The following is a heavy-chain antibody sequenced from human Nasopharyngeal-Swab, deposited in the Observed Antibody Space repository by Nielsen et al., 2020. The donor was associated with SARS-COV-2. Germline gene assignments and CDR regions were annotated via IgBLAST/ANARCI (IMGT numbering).Heavy chain of an antibody. J-gene: IGHJ4*02. V-gene: IGHV3-7*01. Sequence: GESLKISCAASRFTFSNYWMSWVRQAPGKGLEWVANIKQDGSEQYYVDSVKGRFTISRDNAKNSLYLQMNSLRAEDTAVYYCARERGYGLLDYWGQGTLVTVSS. D-gene: IGHD3/OR15-3a*01. CDR2: IKQDGSEQ. CDR3: ARERGYGLLDY. CDR1: RFTFSNYW.